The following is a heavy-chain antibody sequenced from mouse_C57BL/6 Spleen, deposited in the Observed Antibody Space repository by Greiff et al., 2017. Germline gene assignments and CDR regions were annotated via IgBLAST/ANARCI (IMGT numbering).Heavy chain of an antibody. CDR1: GYAFSSSW. CDR3: ARAPAWFAY. J-gene: IGHJ3*01. V-gene: IGHV1-82*01. CDR2: IYPGDGDT. D-gene: IGHD1-2*01. Sequence: QVQLKQSGPELVKPGASVKISCKASGYAFSSSWMNWVKQRPGKGLEWIGRIYPGDGDTNYNGKFKGKATLTADKSSSTAYMQLSSLTSEDSAVYFCARAPAWFAYWGQGTLVTVSA.